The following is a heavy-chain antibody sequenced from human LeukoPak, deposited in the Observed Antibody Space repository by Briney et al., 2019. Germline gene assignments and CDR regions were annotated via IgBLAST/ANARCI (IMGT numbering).Heavy chain of an antibody. CDR1: GYSISSGYY. Sequence: PSETLSLTCTVSGYSISSGYYWGWIRQPPGKGLEWIGSIYHSGSTYYNPSLKSRVTISVDTSKNQFSLKLSSVTAADTAVYYCARLFAAKDDNWFDPWGQGTLVTVSS. J-gene: IGHJ5*02. CDR2: IYHSGST. V-gene: IGHV4-38-2*02. D-gene: IGHD2-21*01. CDR3: ARLFAAKDDNWFDP.